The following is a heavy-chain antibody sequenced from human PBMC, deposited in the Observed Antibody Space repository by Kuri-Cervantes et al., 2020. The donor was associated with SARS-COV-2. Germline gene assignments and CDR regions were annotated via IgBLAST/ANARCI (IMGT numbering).Heavy chain of an antibody. J-gene: IGHJ6*02. D-gene: IGHD3-16*01. V-gene: IGHV3-13*01. CDR2: IGTAGDT. Sequence: GGSLRLSCVASGFTFRDYYMSWIRQATGKGLEWVSAIGTAGDTYYPGSVKGRFTISRENAKNSLYLQMNSLRAGDMAVYYCARDLGGPRFGGMDVWGQGTTVTVSS. CDR1: GFTFRDYY. CDR3: ARDLGGPRFGGMDV.